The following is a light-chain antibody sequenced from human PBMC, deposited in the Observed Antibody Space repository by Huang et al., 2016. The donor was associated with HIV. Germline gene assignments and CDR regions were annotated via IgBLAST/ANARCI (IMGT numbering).Light chain of an antibody. V-gene: IGKV1-NL1*01. Sequence: IQMTQSPSSLSASVGDRVTITCRASQDIGDSFARYQQKPGKAPNLLLYAASRLISGVPSRFSGSGSGPDYTLTIISLQPGDFATYYCQQYYSPPYTFGQGTNLEIK. J-gene: IGKJ2*01. CDR1: QDIGDS. CDR3: QQYYSPPYT. CDR2: AAS.